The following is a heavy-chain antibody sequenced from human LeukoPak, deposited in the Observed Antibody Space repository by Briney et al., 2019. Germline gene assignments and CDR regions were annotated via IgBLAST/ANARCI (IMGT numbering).Heavy chain of an antibody. D-gene: IGHD3-10*02. V-gene: IGHV1-2*02. Sequence: ASVKVSCKASGYTFTGAYLHWVRQAPGRGFEWMGWISPKSGGTKYAPNFQGRVTMTTDTSISTAYLEVSSLKSDDTAVYYCARDVRGSDVHDFYYFDYWGQGTLVTVSS. CDR1: GYTFTGAY. J-gene: IGHJ4*02. CDR2: ISPKSGGT. CDR3: ARDVRGSDVHDFYYFDY.